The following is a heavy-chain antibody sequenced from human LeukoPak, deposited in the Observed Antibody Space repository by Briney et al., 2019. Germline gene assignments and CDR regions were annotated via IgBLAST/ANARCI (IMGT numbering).Heavy chain of an antibody. J-gene: IGHJ5*02. CDR3: ARERSDYDFWRLDP. CDR2: IYYSGRT. V-gene: IGHV4-39*07. D-gene: IGHD3-3*01. Sequence: SETLSLTCTVSGGSISSSSYYWGWIRQPPGKGLEWIGSIYYSGRTYYNPSLKSRVTISVDTTKNQFSLKLSSVTAADTAVYYCARERSDYDFWRLDPWGQGTLVTVSS. CDR1: GGSISSSSYY.